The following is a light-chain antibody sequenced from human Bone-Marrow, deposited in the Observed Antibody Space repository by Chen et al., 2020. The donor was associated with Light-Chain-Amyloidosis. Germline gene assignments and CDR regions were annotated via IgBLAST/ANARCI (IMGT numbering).Light chain of an antibody. V-gene: IGKV3-15*01. J-gene: IGKJ4*01. CDR3: QQYNKWPLLT. CDR1: QSVGSN. CDR2: GAS. Sequence: ETVMTQSPATLSVSPGERVTLSCSASQSVGSNLAWYQQKPGQAPRLLFYGASTRATGIPARVSGSGSGTEFTLTISSMQSEDFAVYHCQQYNKWPLLTFGGGTRVEI.